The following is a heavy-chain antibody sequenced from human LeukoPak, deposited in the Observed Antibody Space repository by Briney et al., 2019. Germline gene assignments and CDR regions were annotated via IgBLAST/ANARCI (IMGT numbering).Heavy chain of an antibody. CDR2: IKQDGSEK. Sequence: GGSLRLSCAASGFTFNTYWLSWVRQAPGKGLEWVANIKQDGSEKYYMDSVKGRFTISRDNAKKSLYLQMNSLRAEETAVYYCARRAIVGAVNSHNWYFDLWGRGTLVTVSS. CDR3: ARRAIVGAVNSHNWYFDL. D-gene: IGHD1-26*01. V-gene: IGHV3-7*05. J-gene: IGHJ2*01. CDR1: GFTFNTYW.